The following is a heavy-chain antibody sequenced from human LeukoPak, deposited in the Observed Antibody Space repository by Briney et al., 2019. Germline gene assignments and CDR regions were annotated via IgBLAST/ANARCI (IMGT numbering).Heavy chain of an antibody. D-gene: IGHD3-22*01. V-gene: IGHV4-34*01. Sequence: SGTLSLTCAVSGGSFSGYYWSWIRQPPGKGLEWIGEINHSGSTNYNPSLKSRVTISVDTSKNQFSVKLSSVTAADTAVYYCARGPCYYDSRGYQYFQRWGQGTLVTVSS. CDR3: ARGPCYYDSRGYQYFQR. CDR2: INHSGST. J-gene: IGHJ1*01. CDR1: GGSFSGYY.